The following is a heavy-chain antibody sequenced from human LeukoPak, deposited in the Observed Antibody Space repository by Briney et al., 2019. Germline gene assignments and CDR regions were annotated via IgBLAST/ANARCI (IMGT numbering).Heavy chain of an antibody. CDR1: GFTFSTYA. J-gene: IGHJ4*02. V-gene: IGHV3-23*01. CDR3: AKGGGATTYYFDY. D-gene: IGHD5-24*01. Sequence: PGGSLRLSCAASGFTFSTYAMSWVRQAPGKGLEWVSAISGSGTSSYYADSVKGRFTISRDNSKNTLYLQMNSLRAEDTAVYYCAKGGGATTYYFDYWGQGTLVTVSS. CDR2: ISGSGTSS.